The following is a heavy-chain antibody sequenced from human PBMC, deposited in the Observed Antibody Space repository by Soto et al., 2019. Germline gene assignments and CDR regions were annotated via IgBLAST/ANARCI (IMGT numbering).Heavy chain of an antibody. D-gene: IGHD4-17*01. V-gene: IGHV4-31*03. CDR2: IYYTGSS. Sequence: QVQLQESGPGLVKTSQTLSLTCTVSGASTGSGGYYWSWIRQHPGKGLEWIGYIYYTGSSYYSPSLTSRASISVDTSRNQFSLNLDSVTAADTAVYYCARADYGDRGLAFDSWGQGTLVTVSS. CDR3: ARADYGDRGLAFDS. J-gene: IGHJ4*02. CDR1: GASTGSGGYY.